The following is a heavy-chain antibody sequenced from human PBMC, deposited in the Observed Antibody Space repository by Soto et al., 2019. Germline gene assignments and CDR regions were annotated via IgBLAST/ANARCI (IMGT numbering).Heavy chain of an antibody. J-gene: IGHJ6*02. CDR3: GKDTLDCSGGDCPLFYYYGMDV. V-gene: IGHV3-30*18. Sequence: QVQLVESGGGVVQPGKSLRLSCATSGFTFRSYGMHWVRQAPGKGLEWLAVISNDGTKKFFADSVKGRVILSRDNARNTLYLQINSLRAEDTAVYFCGKDTLDCSGGDCPLFYYYGMDVWGQGTTVTVSS. CDR2: ISNDGTKK. D-gene: IGHD2-15*01. CDR1: GFTFRSYG.